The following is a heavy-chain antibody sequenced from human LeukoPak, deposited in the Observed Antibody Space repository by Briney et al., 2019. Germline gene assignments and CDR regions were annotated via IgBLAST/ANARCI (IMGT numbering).Heavy chain of an antibody. CDR1: GFTFSSYA. D-gene: IGHD3-22*01. V-gene: IGHV3-23*01. Sequence: GGSLRLSCAASGFTFSSYAMSWVRQAPGKGLKWVSTISGSGGSTYYADSVKGRFTISRDNSKNTLYLQMNSLRAEDTAVYYCAKGGDGRYYNSSGSFFYYYGMDVWGQGTTVTVSS. CDR3: AKGGDGRYYNSSGSFFYYYGMDV. CDR2: ISGSGGST. J-gene: IGHJ6*02.